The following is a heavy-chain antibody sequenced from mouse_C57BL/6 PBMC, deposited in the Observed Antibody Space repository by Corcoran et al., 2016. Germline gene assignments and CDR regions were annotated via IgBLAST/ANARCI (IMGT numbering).Heavy chain of an antibody. D-gene: IGHD1-1*01. Sequence: QVQLQQSGAELVKPGASVTLSCKASGYTFTEYTIHWVKQRSGQGLEWIGWFYPGSGSIKYNEKFKDKATLTADKSSSTVYMELSRLTSEDSAVYFCARHEEKVTTVVAPFDYWGQGTTLTVSS. V-gene: IGHV1-62-2*01. CDR1: GYTFTEYT. CDR2: FYPGSGSI. CDR3: ARHEEKVTTVVAPFDY. J-gene: IGHJ2*01.